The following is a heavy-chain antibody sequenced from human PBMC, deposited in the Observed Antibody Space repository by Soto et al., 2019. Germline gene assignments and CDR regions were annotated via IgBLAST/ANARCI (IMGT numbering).Heavy chain of an antibody. D-gene: IGHD2-8*02. CDR1: GFTFSDHL. V-gene: IGHV1-3*01. Sequence: QVQLVQSGAEVRKPGASVNISCRASGFTFSDHLINWVRQVPGQSLEWMGWINPVNGNTKYSQTFQGRVTISRHSSASIVYVEVSDLTSEDTAVFYCARDILSVGPRANDAFDVWGQGTMVTVSS. J-gene: IGHJ3*01. CDR3: ARDILSVGPRANDAFDV. CDR2: INPVNGNT.